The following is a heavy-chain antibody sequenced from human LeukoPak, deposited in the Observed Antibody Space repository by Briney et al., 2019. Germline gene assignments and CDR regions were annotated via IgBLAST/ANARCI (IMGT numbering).Heavy chain of an antibody. CDR1: GYTFTGYY. CDR2: INPNSGGT. Sequence: GASVKVSCKASGYTFTGYYIHWVRQAPGQGLEWMGRINPNSGGTNYAQKFQGRVTMTRDTSVSTAYMELSRLRSDDTAVYFCARDLGSTRGYWGQGTLVTVSS. V-gene: IGHV1-2*06. J-gene: IGHJ4*02. D-gene: IGHD2-2*01. CDR3: ARDLGSTRGY.